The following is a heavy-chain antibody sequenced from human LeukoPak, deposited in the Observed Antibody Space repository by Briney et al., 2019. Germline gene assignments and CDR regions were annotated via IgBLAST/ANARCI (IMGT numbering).Heavy chain of an antibody. Sequence: NTSATLSLTCSVSGGSISSYFWSWIRQPAGKGLEWIGRIHASGTTIYNPSLRSRVTMPMDTSKNQFSLKLSSVTAADTAVYYCARAHHLDYGDWFDPWGQGILVPVSS. CDR3: ARAHHLDYGDWFDP. CDR1: GGSISSYF. D-gene: IGHD4-17*01. CDR2: IHASGTT. J-gene: IGHJ5*02. V-gene: IGHV4-4*07.